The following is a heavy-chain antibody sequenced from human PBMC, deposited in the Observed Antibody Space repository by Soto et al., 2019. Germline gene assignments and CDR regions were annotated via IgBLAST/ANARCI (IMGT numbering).Heavy chain of an antibody. CDR3: TTGLSNGYYNYDY. CDR2: IKGETDGGTT. CDR1: GFTFSNVW. V-gene: IGHV3-15*01. J-gene: IGHJ4*02. Sequence: PGGSLRLSCAASGFTFSNVWMSWVRQAPGKGLEWVGRIKGETDGGTTDYAAAVKGRITISRDHSKDTLYLQMNSLKTEDTAVYYCTTGLSNGYYNYDYWGQGTPVTVSS. D-gene: IGHD3-22*01.